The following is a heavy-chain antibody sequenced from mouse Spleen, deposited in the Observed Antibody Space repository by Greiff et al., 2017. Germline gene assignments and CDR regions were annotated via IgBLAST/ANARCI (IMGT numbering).Heavy chain of an antibody. V-gene: IGHV1-14*01. CDR2: INPYNDGT. J-gene: IGHJ4*01. Sequence: EVQVVESGPELVKPGASVKMSCKASGYTFTSYVMHWVKQKPGQGLEWIGYINPYNDGTKYNEKFKGKATLTSDKSSSTAYMELSSLTSEDSAVYYCARKGYGYEEGAMDYWGQGTSVTVSS. CDR1: GYTFTSYV. CDR3: ARKGYGYEEGAMDY. D-gene: IGHD1-2*01.